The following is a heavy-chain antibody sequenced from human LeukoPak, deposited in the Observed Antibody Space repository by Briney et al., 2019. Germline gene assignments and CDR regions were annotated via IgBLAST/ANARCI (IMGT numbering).Heavy chain of an antibody. Sequence: ASVKVSCKASGYTFTGYYMHWVRQAPGQGLEWMGWINPNSGGTNYAQKFQGWVTMTRDTSISTAYMELSRLRSDDTAVYYCARVAPGGWELSEYYFDYWGQGTLVTVSS. V-gene: IGHV1-2*04. J-gene: IGHJ4*02. CDR3: ARVAPGGWELSEYYFDY. D-gene: IGHD1-26*01. CDR2: INPNSGGT. CDR1: GYTFTGYY.